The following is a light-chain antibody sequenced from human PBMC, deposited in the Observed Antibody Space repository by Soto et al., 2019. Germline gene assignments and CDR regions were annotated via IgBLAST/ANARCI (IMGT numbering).Light chain of an antibody. Sequence: DIQMTQSPSSLSASVGDRVTITCRASQGIGNYLAWYQQRQGKEPKLLLYAASTLQPGVPSRFSDSGSWKDFTLTISRMQTEDVATYYCQNSYSYSETFGQVSQLEIK. J-gene: IGKJ1*01. V-gene: IGKV1-27*01. CDR1: QGIGNY. CDR3: QNSYSYSET. CDR2: AAS.